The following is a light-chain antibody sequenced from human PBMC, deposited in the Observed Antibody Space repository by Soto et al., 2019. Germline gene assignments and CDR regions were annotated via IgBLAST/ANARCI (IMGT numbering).Light chain of an antibody. CDR1: SSDVGSYNS. CDR3: SSFTSSTSYV. J-gene: IGLJ1*01. V-gene: IGLV2-14*03. CDR2: DVN. Sequence: QSALTQPASVSGSPGQSIAISCTGTSSDVGSYNSVSWYQQYPGKAPKLMIHDVNKRTSGISDRFSCSKSGNTASLTISGLQAEDEADYYCSSFTSSTSYVFGTGTKLTVL.